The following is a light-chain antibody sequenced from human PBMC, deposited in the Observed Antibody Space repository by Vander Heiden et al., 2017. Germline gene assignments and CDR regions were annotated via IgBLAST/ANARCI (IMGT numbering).Light chain of an antibody. CDR3: QAWDSSTVV. CDR2: QDS. J-gene: IGLJ2*01. CDR1: KLGDKY. V-gene: IGLV3-1*01. Sequence: SYYRTQPPSLSLSPGQPAGSTCSVDKLGDKYGCWYQQEPGQYPVLVIYQDSKRPSGIPERFSGSNSGNTATLTISGTEAMDEADYYCQAWDSSTVVFGGGTKLTVL.